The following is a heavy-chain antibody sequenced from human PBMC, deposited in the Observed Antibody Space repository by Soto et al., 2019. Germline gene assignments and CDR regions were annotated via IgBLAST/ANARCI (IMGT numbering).Heavy chain of an antibody. CDR1: GYSFTSYW. D-gene: IGHD6-13*01. CDR3: ARHGNYFRDSSSWIDY. Sequence: GESLKISCKGSGYSFTSYWIGWVRQMPGKGLEWVGIIYPGDSDTRYSPSFQGQVTISADKSISTAYLQWSSLKASDTAMYYCARHGNYFRDSSSWIDYWGQGTLVTVSS. V-gene: IGHV5-51*01. J-gene: IGHJ4*02. CDR2: IYPGDSDT.